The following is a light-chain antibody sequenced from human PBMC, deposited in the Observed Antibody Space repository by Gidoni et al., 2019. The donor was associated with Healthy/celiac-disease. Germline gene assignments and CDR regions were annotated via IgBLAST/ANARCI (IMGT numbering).Light chain of an antibody. CDR2: NAS. J-gene: IGKJ1*01. V-gene: IGKV1-5*03. Sequence: DIQMTQSPSTLSASVGDRVTITCRASQSISSWLAWYQQKPGKAPKLLIYNASSLESVVPSRFSGSGSGTKFTLTISSLQPDDFATYYCQQYNSYSLTFGQGTKVEIK. CDR1: QSISSW. CDR3: QQYNSYSLT.